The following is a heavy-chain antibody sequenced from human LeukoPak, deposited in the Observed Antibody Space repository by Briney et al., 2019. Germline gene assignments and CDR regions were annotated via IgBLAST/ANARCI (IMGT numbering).Heavy chain of an antibody. J-gene: IGHJ6*03. CDR3: ARYSGSSRFNYYYYMDV. CDR1: GYTFTRQG. CDR2: ISAYNGNT. D-gene: IGHD3-10*01. V-gene: IGHV1-18*01. Sequence: GASVTVSCLASGYTFTRQGISWVRQAPGQGLEWMGWISAYNGNTNYAQKLQGRVTMTTDTSTSTAYLELRSLRSDDTAVYYCARYSGSSRFNYYYYMDVLVKGTTVTISS.